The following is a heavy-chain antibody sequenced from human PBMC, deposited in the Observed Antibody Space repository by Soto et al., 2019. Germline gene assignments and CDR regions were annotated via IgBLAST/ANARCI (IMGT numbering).Heavy chain of an antibody. CDR3: ARGEGRVVSFVAH. Sequence: SETLSLTCTVSGGSISSGDYYWSWIRQPPGKGLEWIGYIYYSGSTYYNPSLKSRVTISVDTSKNQFSLKLSSVTAADTAVYYCARGEGRVVSFVAHWGQGTLVTVSS. D-gene: IGHD3-3*01. CDR2: IYYSGST. V-gene: IGHV4-30-4*01. J-gene: IGHJ4*02. CDR1: GGSISSGDYY.